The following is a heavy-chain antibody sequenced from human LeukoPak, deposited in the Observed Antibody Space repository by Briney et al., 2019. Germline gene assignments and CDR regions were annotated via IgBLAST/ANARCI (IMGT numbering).Heavy chain of an antibody. CDR3: ARVPRASSSWIGWFDP. CDR1: GFTFSSYA. J-gene: IGHJ5*02. V-gene: IGHV3-30*01. Sequence: GGSLRLSCAASGFTFSSYAMHWVRQAPGKGLEWVAVISYDGSNKYYADSVKGRFTISRDNSKNTMYLQMNSLRAEDTAVYYCARVPRASSSWIGWFDPWGQGTLVTVSS. D-gene: IGHD6-13*01. CDR2: ISYDGSNK.